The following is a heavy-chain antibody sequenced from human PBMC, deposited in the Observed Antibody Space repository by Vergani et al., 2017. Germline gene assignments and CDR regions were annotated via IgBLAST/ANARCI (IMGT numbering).Heavy chain of an antibody. CDR1: GFTFSSYA. J-gene: IGHJ3*02. CDR2: ISSSSSYI. CDR3: ARAGGSGHAFDI. Sequence: EVQLLESGGGLVQPGGSLRLSCAASGFTFSSYAMSWVRQAPGKGLEWVSSISSSSSYIYYADSVKGRFTISRDNAKNSLYLQMNSLRAEDTAVYYCARAGGSGHAFDIWGQGTMVTVSS. D-gene: IGHD3-10*01. V-gene: IGHV3-21*01.